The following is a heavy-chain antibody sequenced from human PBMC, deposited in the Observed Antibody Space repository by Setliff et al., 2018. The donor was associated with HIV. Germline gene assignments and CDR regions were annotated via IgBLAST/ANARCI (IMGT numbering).Heavy chain of an antibody. CDR2: ISGSGGST. Sequence: GGSLRLSCAASGFTFSSYSMNWVRQAPGKGLEWVSAISGSGGSTYYADSVKGRFTISRDNSKNTLYLQMNSLGAEDTAVYYCAKGDDYTTYWGQGTLVTVSS. CDR1: GFTFSSYS. CDR3: AKGDDYTTY. V-gene: IGHV3-23*01. D-gene: IGHD4-4*01. J-gene: IGHJ4*02.